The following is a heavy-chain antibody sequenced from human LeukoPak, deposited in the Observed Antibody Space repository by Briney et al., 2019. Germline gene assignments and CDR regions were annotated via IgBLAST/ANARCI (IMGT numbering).Heavy chain of an antibody. CDR2: IYYSGST. CDR1: GGSIKNYY. D-gene: IGHD3-10*01. V-gene: IGHV4-59*01. Sequence: SETLSLNCTVSGGSIKNYYWTWIRQPPGKGLEWIGYIYYSGSTSSNPSLKSRVTISVDTSKNQFSLRLKYVTAADTAVYYCARDVPRGTGYMDVWGKGTTVTVSS. J-gene: IGHJ6*03. CDR3: ARDVPRGTGYMDV.